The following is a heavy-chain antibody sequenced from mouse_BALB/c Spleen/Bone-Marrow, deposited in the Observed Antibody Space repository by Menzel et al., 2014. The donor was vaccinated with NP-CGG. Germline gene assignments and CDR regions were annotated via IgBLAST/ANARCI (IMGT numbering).Heavy chain of an antibody. CDR3: ARDWDYYAMDY. J-gene: IGHJ4*01. V-gene: IGHV1-14*01. D-gene: IGHD4-1*01. CDR1: GYTFTSYV. CDR2: INPNNDGT. Sequence: EVQLQQSGPELVKPGASVKMSCKASGYTFTSYVMHWVKQKPGQGLEWIGYINPNNDGTKYNEKFKGKATLTADKSSSTAYMQLSSLTSEDSAVYFCARDWDYYAMDYWGQGTSVTVSS.